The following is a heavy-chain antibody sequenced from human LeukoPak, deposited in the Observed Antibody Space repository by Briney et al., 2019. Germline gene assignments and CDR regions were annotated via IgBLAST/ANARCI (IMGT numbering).Heavy chain of an antibody. CDR1: GGSISTSNNY. CDR3: ATTTIRLGY. Sequence: PSGALSLPFTVSGGSISTSNNYWGWIRPPPGKGLEWIGSIYNSGGTYYNPSLKSRVTISVDTSNNQFSLKLISVPAADPAVYYCATTTIRLGYWGQGTLVTVSS. D-gene: IGHD1-26*01. J-gene: IGHJ4*02. CDR2: IYNSGGT. V-gene: IGHV4-39*07.